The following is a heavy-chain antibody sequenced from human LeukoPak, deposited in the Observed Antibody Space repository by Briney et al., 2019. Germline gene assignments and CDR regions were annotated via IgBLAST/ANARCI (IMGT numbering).Heavy chain of an antibody. Sequence: ASVKVSCKASGGTFSSYAISWVRQAPGQGLEWMGGIIPIFGTANYAQKFQGRVTITADESTSTAYMELSSLRSEDTAVYYCARAGLVNYYDSSGYCCTYWGQGTLVTVSS. CDR1: GGTFSSYA. CDR3: ARAGLVNYYDSSGYCCTY. V-gene: IGHV1-69*13. CDR2: IIPIFGTA. J-gene: IGHJ4*02. D-gene: IGHD3-22*01.